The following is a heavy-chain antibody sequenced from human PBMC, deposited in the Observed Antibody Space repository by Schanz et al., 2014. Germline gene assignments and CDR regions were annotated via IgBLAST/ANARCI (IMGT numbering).Heavy chain of an antibody. Sequence: QVQLVQSGAEVKKPGASVKVSCKASGYTFTSYTISWVRQARGQGLEWVGRFIPILDVGNYAQQFQGRVTFTADKSTSTAYMELSSLRYEDTAVYYCARDQSPYTNSSDVRYFDYWGQGSLVTVSS. CDR2: FIPILDVG. V-gene: IGHV1-69*04. D-gene: IGHD6-6*01. J-gene: IGHJ4*02. CDR3: ARDQSPYTNSSDVRYFDY. CDR1: GYTFTSYT.